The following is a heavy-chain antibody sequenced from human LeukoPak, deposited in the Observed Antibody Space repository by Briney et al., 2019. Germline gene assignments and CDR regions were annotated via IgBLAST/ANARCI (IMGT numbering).Heavy chain of an antibody. V-gene: IGHV3-7*01. CDR2: IKQDGSEK. Sequence: GGSLRLSCAASGFTFSSYWMSWVRQAPGKELEWVANIKQDGSEKYYVDSVKGRFTIPRDNSKNTLYLQMNGLRAEDTAVFYLATFPYYFDSSGSYYFDFWGQGTLVTVSS. J-gene: IGHJ4*02. D-gene: IGHD3-22*01. CDR3: ATFPYYFDSSGSYYFDF. CDR1: GFTFSSYW.